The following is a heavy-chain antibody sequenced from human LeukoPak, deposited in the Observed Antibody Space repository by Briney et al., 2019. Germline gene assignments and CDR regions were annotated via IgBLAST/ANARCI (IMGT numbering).Heavy chain of an antibody. D-gene: IGHD3-9*01. CDR3: ARGVLGRLLRYFDWLSREYFDY. J-gene: IGHJ4*02. V-gene: IGHV1-3*03. CDR1: AYSFTPYA. Sequence: GASVKVSCKTSAYSFTPYAMHWVRQAPGQRLEWMGWINAGNGHTKYSQEFQGRLTITRDTSANIVYMDLSSLRSEDTAVYYCARGVLGRLLRYFDWLSREYFDYWGQGTLVTVSS. CDR2: INAGNGHT.